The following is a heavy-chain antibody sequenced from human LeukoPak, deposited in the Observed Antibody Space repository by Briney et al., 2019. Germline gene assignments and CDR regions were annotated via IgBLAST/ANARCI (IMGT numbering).Heavy chain of an antibody. V-gene: IGHV4-39*07. CDR2: IFYSGST. CDR1: SGSISTSNYY. CDR3: ARTTLVTPSAFDV. Sequence: SETLSLTCTVSSGSISTSNYYWGWVRQPPGKALEWIGNIFYSGSTYYSPSFKSRVTISLDTSKNQFSLKLSSVTAADTAVYYCARTTLVTPSAFDVWGQGTMVTVSS. J-gene: IGHJ3*01. D-gene: IGHD4-23*01.